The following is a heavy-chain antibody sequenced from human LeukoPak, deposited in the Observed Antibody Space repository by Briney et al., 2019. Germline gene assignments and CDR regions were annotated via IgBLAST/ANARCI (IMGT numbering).Heavy chain of an antibody. CDR1: GGSISSYY. CDR3: AREVTMVRGVIIRRYYYGMDV. D-gene: IGHD3-10*01. Sequence: SETLSLTCTVSGGSISSYYWSWIRQPAGKGLEWIGRIYTSGSTNYNPSLKSRVTISVDTSKNQFSLKLSSVTAADTAVYYCAREVTMVRGVIIRRYYYGMDVWGQGTTVTVSS. CDR2: IYTSGST. V-gene: IGHV4-4*07. J-gene: IGHJ6*02.